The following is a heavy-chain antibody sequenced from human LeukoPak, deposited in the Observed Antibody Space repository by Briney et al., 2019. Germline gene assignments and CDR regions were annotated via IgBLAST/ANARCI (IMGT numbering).Heavy chain of an antibody. J-gene: IGHJ3*02. CDR1: GYSISSGYY. D-gene: IGHD1-7*01. CDR2: MFHSGNT. Sequence: PSETLSLTCIVSGYSISSGYYWGWIRQPPGKGLEWIVSMFHSGNTYYNPSLKSRVSMSVDTSKNQFSLKVSSVTAADTAVYYCAREWNYYAFEIWGQGTMVTVSS. V-gene: IGHV4-38-2*02. CDR3: AREWNYYAFEI.